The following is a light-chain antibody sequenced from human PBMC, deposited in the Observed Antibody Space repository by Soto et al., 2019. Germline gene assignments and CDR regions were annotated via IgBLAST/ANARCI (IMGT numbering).Light chain of an antibody. Sequence: DILLTQSPSALSLSPGERATLSCRASQSVSSYLAWYHQKPGQAPRLLIYDASNRATGIPARFSGSGSGTDFTLTISSLEPEDFAVYYCQQYSIWPHTFGQGTKVDI. J-gene: IGKJ1*01. CDR2: DAS. V-gene: IGKV3-11*01. CDR1: QSVSSY. CDR3: QQYSIWPHT.